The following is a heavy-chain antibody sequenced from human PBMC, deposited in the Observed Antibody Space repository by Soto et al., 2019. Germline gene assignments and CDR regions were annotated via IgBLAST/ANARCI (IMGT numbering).Heavy chain of an antibody. CDR1: GFTFSSYA. V-gene: IGHV3-23*01. Sequence: PGGSLRLSCAASGFTFSSYAMSWVRQALGKGLEWVSAISGSGGCTYYADSVKGRFTISRDNSKNTLYLQMNSLRAEDTAVYYCAKVPYSSSPILFDYWGQGTLVTVSS. D-gene: IGHD6-6*01. J-gene: IGHJ4*02. CDR2: ISGSGGCT. CDR3: AKVPYSSSPILFDY.